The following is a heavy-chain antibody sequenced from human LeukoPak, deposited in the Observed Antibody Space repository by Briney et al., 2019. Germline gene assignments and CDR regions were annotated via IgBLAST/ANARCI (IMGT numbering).Heavy chain of an antibody. J-gene: IGHJ4*02. CDR1: GGSISTSDNH. CDR3: ARKAGGKEDY. D-gene: IGHD3-16*01. CDR2: MFYGGRT. V-gene: IGHV4-39*01. Sequence: SETLSLTCSVSGGSISTSDNHWGWIRQPPGKGLEWIGSMFYGGRTFYSPSLKSRVTISVDTSKNQYSLRLNSVTAADTAVYYCARKAGGKEDYWGQGTLVTVSS.